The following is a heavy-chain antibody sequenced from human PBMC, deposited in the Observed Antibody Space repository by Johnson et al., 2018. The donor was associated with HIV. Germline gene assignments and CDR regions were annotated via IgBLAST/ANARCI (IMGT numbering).Heavy chain of an antibody. D-gene: IGHD3-22*01. CDR3: VRGRVVDLRGGAFDI. CDR2: ISWNSGSI. J-gene: IGHJ3*02. Sequence: VQLVESGGGLVQPGGSLRLSCAASGFTFSSYAMSWVRQAPGKGLEWVSGISWNSGSIGYADSVKGRFTISRDNSKNTLHLQMNSLRAEDTALYYCVRGRVVDLRGGAFDIWGQGTMVTVSS. CDR1: GFTFSSYA. V-gene: IGHV3-23*04.